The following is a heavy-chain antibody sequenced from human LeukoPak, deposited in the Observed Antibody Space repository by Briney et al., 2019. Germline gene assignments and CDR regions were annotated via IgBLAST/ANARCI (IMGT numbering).Heavy chain of an antibody. CDR1: GGSISSGGYF. CDR2: IYHSGST. D-gene: IGHD3-10*01. V-gene: IGHV4-30-2*01. CDR3: ARTPPVVVPHYYGSGDLLWYFDY. J-gene: IGHJ4*02. Sequence: PSQTLSLTCTVSGGSISSGGYFWSWIRQPPGKGLEWIGYIYHSGSTYYNPSLKSRVTIPVDRSKNQFSLKLSSVTAADTAVYYCARTPPVVVPHYYGSGDLLWYFDYWGQGTLVTVSS.